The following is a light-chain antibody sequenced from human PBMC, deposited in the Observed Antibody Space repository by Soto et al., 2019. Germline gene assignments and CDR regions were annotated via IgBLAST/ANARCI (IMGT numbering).Light chain of an antibody. CDR2: WAS. CDR3: QQYYTTPTWT. CDR1: QSVFSRFRNKNY. Sequence: DLVLTQSPDSLTLSLGERATINCKSSQSVFSRFRNKNYLGWFQQKPGQTPRLLIYWASTRESGVSDRFSGSGSGTDFTLTIDSLQAEDVAVYYCQQYYTTPTWTFGQGTKVDIK. V-gene: IGKV4-1*01. J-gene: IGKJ1*01.